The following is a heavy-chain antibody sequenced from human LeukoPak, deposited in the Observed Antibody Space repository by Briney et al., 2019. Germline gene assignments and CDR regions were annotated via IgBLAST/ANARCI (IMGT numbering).Heavy chain of an antibody. V-gene: IGHV4-39*07. CDR3: ATGVHGITAAGDYYFDY. J-gene: IGHJ4*02. CDR2: IYYIGST. D-gene: IGHD6-13*01. CDR1: GGSILTSSYY. Sequence: SETLSLTCTVSGGSILTSSYYWGWIRQPPGKGLEWIGSIYYIGSTSYNPSLKSRVTISVDTSKNQFSLKLSSVTAADTAVYYCATGVHGITAAGDYYFDYWGQGTLVTVSS.